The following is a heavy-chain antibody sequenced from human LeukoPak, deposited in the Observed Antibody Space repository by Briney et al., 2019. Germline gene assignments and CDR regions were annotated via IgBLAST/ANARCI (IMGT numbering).Heavy chain of an antibody. V-gene: IGHV7-4-1*02. CDR1: GYTFTSYA. J-gene: IGHJ5*02. CDR3: ARDQSRITIFGVVIIRGWFDP. D-gene: IGHD3-3*01. CDR2: INTNTGNP. Sequence: ASVKVSCKASGYTFTSYAMNWVRQAPGQGLEWMGWINTNTGNPTYAQGFTGRFAFSLDTSVSTAYLQISSLKAEDTAVYYCARDQSRITIFGVVIIRGWFDPWGQGTLVTVSS.